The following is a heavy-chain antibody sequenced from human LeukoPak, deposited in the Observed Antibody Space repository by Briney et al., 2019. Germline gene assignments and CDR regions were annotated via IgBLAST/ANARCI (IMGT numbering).Heavy chain of an antibody. J-gene: IGHJ4*02. D-gene: IGHD3-9*01. Sequence: SETLSLTCTISGASIDSYYWSWIRQPPGKGLEWIGYIYYSGTTNYNPSLKSRVTISVDASKNQFSLKLSSVTAADTAVYYCARLRYFDWLLFDYWGQGTLVTVSS. CDR2: IYYSGTT. V-gene: IGHV4-59*01. CDR1: GASIDSYY. CDR3: ARLRYFDWLLFDY.